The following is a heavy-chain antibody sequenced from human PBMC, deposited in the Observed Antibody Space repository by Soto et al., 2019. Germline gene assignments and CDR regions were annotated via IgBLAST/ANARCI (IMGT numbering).Heavy chain of an antibody. CDR2: IIPIFGTA. D-gene: IGHD6-13*01. CDR3: ARSFFPVYSSSWYYYYYYGMDV. J-gene: IGHJ6*02. CDR1: GGTFSSYA. V-gene: IGHV1-69*13. Sequence: SVKVSCKASGGTFSSYAISWVRQAPGQGLEWMGGIIPIFGTANYAQKFQGRVTITADESTSTAYMELSSLRSEDTAVYYCARSFFPVYSSSWYYYYYYGMDVWGQGTTVTVSS.